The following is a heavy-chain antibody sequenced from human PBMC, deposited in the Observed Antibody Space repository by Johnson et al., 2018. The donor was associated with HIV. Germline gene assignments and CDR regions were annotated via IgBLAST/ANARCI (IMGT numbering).Heavy chain of an antibody. D-gene: IGHD2-21*01. J-gene: IGHJ3*02. CDR3: AKGEGYCGGDCLDAVDI. CDR2: ISGSGDST. CDR1: RFTFSSYA. V-gene: IGHV3-23*04. Sequence: VQLVESGGGVVQPGGSLRLSCAASRFTFSSYAMSWVRQAPGKGLEWVSAISGSGDSTYYADSVKGRFTISRDNSKNTLYLQMNSLRAEDTAVYYCAKGEGYCGGDCLDAVDIWGQGTMVTVSS.